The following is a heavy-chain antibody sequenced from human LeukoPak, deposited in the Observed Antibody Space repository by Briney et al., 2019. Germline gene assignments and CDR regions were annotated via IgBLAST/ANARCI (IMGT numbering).Heavy chain of an antibody. CDR3: ARTDFYGYWFDY. CDR2: ISSSGSTK. D-gene: IGHD5/OR15-5a*01. V-gene: IGHV3-48*03. J-gene: IGHJ4*02. Sequence: GGSLRLSCAGSGFTFSNYGMNWVRQAPGRGLEWISYISSSGSTKNHADSVEGRFTISRDNAKRSLYLQMNSLRAEDTAVYYCARTDFYGYWFDYWGQGTLVTVSS. CDR1: GFTFSNYG.